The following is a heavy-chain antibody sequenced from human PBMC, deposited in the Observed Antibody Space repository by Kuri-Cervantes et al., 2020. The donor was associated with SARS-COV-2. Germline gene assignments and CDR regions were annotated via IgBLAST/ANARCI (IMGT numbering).Heavy chain of an antibody. V-gene: IGHV3-23*01. Sequence: GGSLRLCSAASGFNFDDCAIQWVWQPPGKGLEWVSAISGSGGSTYYADSVKGRFTISRDNANNSVYLQMDSLRAEDTALYYCTRRRDGYNQGYFDLWGQGTLVTVSS. CDR2: ISGSGGST. J-gene: IGHJ4*02. CDR1: GFNFDDCA. CDR3: TRRRDGYNQGYFDL. D-gene: IGHD5-24*01.